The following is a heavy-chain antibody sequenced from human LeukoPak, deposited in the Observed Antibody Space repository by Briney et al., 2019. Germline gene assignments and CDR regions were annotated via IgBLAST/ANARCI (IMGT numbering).Heavy chain of an antibody. J-gene: IGHJ6*03. CDR2: IRSKANSYAT. Sequence: GRSLRLSCAASGFTFSGSAMHWVRQASGKGLEWVGRIRSKANSYATAYAASVKGRFTISRDDSKNTAYLQMNSLKTEDTAVYYCTRHAGGSYYDYYYYMDVWGKGTTVTVSS. CDR3: TRHAGGSYYDYYYYMDV. V-gene: IGHV3-73*01. CDR1: GFTFSGSA. D-gene: IGHD1-26*01.